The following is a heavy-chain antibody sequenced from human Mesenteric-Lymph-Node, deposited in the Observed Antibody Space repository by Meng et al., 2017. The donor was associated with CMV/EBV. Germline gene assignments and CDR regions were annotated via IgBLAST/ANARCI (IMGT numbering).Heavy chain of an antibody. D-gene: IGHD6-19*01. V-gene: IGHV4-39*01. CDR2: VHYTGST. CDR3: ARPFPSWQSPRLDPFGA. Sequence: QLQVRESGPGQVKPLETLSLTCTVSGDSISSFYYWGWIRQPPGRGLEWIGSVHYTGSTYYSPSLKSRVTVSVDTSKNQFSLRLTSVTAADTAVYYCARPFPSWQSPRLDPFGAWGQGTLVTVSS. CDR1: GDSISSFYY. J-gene: IGHJ5*02.